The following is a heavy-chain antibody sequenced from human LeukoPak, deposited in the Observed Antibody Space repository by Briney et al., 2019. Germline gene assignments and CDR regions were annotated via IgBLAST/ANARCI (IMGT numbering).Heavy chain of an antibody. V-gene: IGHV3-30*01. Sequence: GGSLRLSCAASGFTFSSYAMHWVRQAPGKGLEWVTVISYDGSNKYYADSVKGRFTISRDNSKNTLYLQMNSPRPEDTAVYYCARAGYDFWSGYYSSNWFDPWGQGTLVTVSS. J-gene: IGHJ5*02. CDR1: GFTFSSYA. D-gene: IGHD3-3*01. CDR3: ARAGYDFWSGYYSSNWFDP. CDR2: ISYDGSNK.